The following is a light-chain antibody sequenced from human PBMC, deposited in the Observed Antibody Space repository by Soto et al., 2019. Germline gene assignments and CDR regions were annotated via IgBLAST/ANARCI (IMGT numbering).Light chain of an antibody. CDR3: AAWDATLNGL. CDR2: SNN. V-gene: IGLV1-44*01. CDR1: SSNIGSNT. J-gene: IGLJ2*01. Sequence: QSVLTQPPSASGTPGQRVTISCSGSSSNIGSNTVNWYQQVPGTAPKLLIYSNNQRPSGVPDRFSGSKSGTSASLAISGLQSEDEADYYCAAWDATLNGLFGGGAKLTVL.